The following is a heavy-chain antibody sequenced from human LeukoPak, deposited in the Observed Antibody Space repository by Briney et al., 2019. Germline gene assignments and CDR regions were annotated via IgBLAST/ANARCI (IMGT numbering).Heavy chain of an antibody. V-gene: IGHV4-39*01. D-gene: IGHD3-3*01. CDR2: IYYSGST. CDR3: AALDTYYDFWSGHLFDY. Sequence: PSETLSLTCTVSGGSISSSSDYWGWIRQPPGKGLEWIGSIYYSGSTYYNPSLKSRVTISVDTSKNQFSLKLSSVTAADTAVYYCAALDTYYDFWSGHLFDYWGQGTLVTVSS. J-gene: IGHJ4*02. CDR1: GGSISSSSDY.